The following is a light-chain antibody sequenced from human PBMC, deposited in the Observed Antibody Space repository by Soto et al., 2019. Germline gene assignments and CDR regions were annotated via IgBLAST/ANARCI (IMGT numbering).Light chain of an antibody. CDR2: KVS. CDR3: QQYNSYLYS. V-gene: IGKV1-5*03. J-gene: IGKJ2*01. Sequence: DIQMTQSPSTLSASVVDRVTITCRASQSVSDWLAWYQQKPGKAPKLLIYKVSTLESGVPLRFAGSGSRTEFNLTISSLQIDDFATYYCQQYNSYLYSFGQGTKVDIK. CDR1: QSVSDW.